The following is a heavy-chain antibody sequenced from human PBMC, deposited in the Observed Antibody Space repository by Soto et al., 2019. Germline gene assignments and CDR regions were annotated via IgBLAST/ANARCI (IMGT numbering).Heavy chain of an antibody. V-gene: IGHV4-31*03. CDR3: ARARAVVTRGRFDP. D-gene: IGHD3-22*01. J-gene: IGHJ5*02. CDR1: GGSISSGGYY. Sequence: QVQLQESGPGLVKPSQTLSLTCTVSGGSISSGGYYCSWLRKHPGKGLEWLGYIYYSGTSYYNPSLPSRVTIFVNTSKNQFSLRLTSVTAADTAVYYCARARAVVTRGRFDPWGQGTLVTVSS. CDR2: IYYSGTS.